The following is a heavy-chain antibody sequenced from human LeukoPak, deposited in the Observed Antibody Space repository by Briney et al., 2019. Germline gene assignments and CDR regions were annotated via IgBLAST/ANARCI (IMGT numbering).Heavy chain of an antibody. Sequence: SETLSLTCAVYGGSFSGYYWSWIRQPPGKGLEWIGEINHSGSTNYNPSLKSRVTISVDTSKNQFSLKLSSVTAADTAVYYCARGPPRLSSYWGQGTLVTVSS. V-gene: IGHV4-34*01. J-gene: IGHJ4*02. CDR3: ARGPPRLSSY. D-gene: IGHD2/OR15-2a*01. CDR1: GGSFSGYY. CDR2: INHSGST.